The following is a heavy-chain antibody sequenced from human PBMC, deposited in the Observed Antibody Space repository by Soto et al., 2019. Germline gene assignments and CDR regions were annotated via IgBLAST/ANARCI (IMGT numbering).Heavy chain of an antibody. CDR1: GGSLSKYY. Sequence: PSETLSLTCSVSGGSLSKYYWSWIRQPAGKGLEWIGRISTSGHVVSKVSLRSRLTMSVDMFNNHFPLKLTSVTAADTAVYYCARDNNDFWSLYPLAFDYWGQGALVTVSS. D-gene: IGHD3-3*01. CDR3: ARDNNDFWSLYPLAFDY. CDR2: ISTSGHV. J-gene: IGHJ4*02. V-gene: IGHV4-4*07.